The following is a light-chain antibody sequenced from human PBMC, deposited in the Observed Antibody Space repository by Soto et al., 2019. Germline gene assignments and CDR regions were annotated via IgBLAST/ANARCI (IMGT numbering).Light chain of an antibody. CDR3: QHYNTYWYT. Sequence: DIQMTQAPSTLSASVGDRVTITCRASQTISYCLAWYQQKPGKAPKLLIYDASSLKSGVPSRFSGSRSGTDFPLTISSLQPDDFATYYCQHYNTYWYTFGQGTKLELK. CDR2: DAS. V-gene: IGKV1-5*01. J-gene: IGKJ2*01. CDR1: QTISYC.